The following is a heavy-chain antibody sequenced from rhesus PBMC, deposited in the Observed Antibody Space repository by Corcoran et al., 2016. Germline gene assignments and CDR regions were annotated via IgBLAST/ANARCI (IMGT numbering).Heavy chain of an antibody. CDR2: ITYSGST. CDR3: ARDITVAGGFDY. Sequence: QLQLQESGPGLVKPSETLSLTCAVSGYSISGYYWSWIRQAPGKGLEWIGYITYSGSTSYNPSLKSRVTISRDTSKNQFSLKLSSVTAADTAVYYCARDITVAGGFDYWGQGVLVTVSS. D-gene: IGHD4-29*01. V-gene: IGHV4-122*02. CDR1: GYSISGYY. J-gene: IGHJ4*01.